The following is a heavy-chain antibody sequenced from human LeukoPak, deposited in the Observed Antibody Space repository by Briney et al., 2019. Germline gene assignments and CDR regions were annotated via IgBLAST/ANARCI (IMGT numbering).Heavy chain of an antibody. J-gene: IGHJ4*02. CDR1: GFTFSSYA. Sequence: GGSLRLSCAASGFTFSSYAMHWVRQAPGKGLEWVAVISYDGSNKYYADSVKGRFTISRDNSKNTLYLQMNSLRAEDTAVYYCARVGVYYDSSGNDYWGQGTLVTVSS. CDR2: ISYDGSNK. V-gene: IGHV3-30-3*01. D-gene: IGHD3-22*01. CDR3: ARVGVYYDSSGNDY.